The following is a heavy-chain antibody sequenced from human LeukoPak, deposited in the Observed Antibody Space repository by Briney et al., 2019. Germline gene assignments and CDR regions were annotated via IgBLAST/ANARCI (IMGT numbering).Heavy chain of an antibody. CDR2: ISSSSSYI. CDR1: GFTFSSYS. D-gene: IGHD1-26*01. CDR3: AKDSNIVGATFRSYHYMDV. Sequence: GGSLRLSCAASGFTFSSYSMSWVRQAPGKGLEWVSYISSSSSYIYYADSVKGRFTISRDKAKNSLYMQMKRQREEDTGVYYCAKDSNIVGATFRSYHYMDVWGKGTAVTVSS. J-gene: IGHJ6*03. V-gene: IGHV3-21*01.